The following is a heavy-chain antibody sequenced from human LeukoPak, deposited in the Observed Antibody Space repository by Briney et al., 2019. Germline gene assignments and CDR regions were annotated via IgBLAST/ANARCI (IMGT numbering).Heavy chain of an antibody. CDR1: GFTFNNYN. Sequence: GGSLRLSCAASGFTFNNYNMNWVRQAPGKGLEWVSSISSSNNYKYYADSVKGRFTISRDNAKNSLYLQMNSLRVEDTAVYYCARLRGVGGYYDILTGYPPHYYMDVWGKGTTVTISS. D-gene: IGHD3-9*01. V-gene: IGHV3-21*01. CDR2: ISSSNNYK. CDR3: ARLRGVGGYYDILTGYPPHYYMDV. J-gene: IGHJ6*03.